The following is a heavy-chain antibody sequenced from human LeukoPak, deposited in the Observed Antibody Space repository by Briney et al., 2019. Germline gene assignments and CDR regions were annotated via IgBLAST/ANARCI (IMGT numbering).Heavy chain of an antibody. CDR1: GFTFSSYW. Sequence: GGSLRLSCAASGFTFSSYWVHWVRQAPGKGLVWVSRINSDGSSTSYADSVKGRFTISRDNAKNTLYLQMNSLRAEDTAVYYCARVAFQTYYYDSSGYYYDYWGQGTLVTVSS. J-gene: IGHJ4*02. CDR3: ARVAFQTYYYDSSGYYYDY. CDR2: INSDGSST. V-gene: IGHV3-74*01. D-gene: IGHD3-22*01.